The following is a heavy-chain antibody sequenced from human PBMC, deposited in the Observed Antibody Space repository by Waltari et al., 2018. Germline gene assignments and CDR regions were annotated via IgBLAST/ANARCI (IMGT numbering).Heavy chain of an antibody. CDR2: VDPEDGET. Sequence: EVQLVQSGAEVKKPGATVKISCKVSGYTFTDYYMPWGPQAPGKGLEWMGLVDPEDGETIYAEKFQGRVTITADTSTDTAYMELSSLRSEDTAVYYCATAPPPSDELGGAFDIWGQGTMVTVSS. V-gene: IGHV1-69-2*01. CDR3: ATAPPPSDELGGAFDI. J-gene: IGHJ3*02. CDR1: GYTFTDYY. D-gene: IGHD1-26*01.